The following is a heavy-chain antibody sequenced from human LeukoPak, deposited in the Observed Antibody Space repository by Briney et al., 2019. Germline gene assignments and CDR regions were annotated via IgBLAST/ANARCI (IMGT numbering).Heavy chain of an antibody. V-gene: IGHV3-23*01. CDR3: AKVRRGDYFAFDI. J-gene: IGHJ3*02. CDR2: ISGSAGNT. CDR1: GFTFSSYA. D-gene: IGHD4-17*01. Sequence: GGSLRLSCAASGFTFSSYAMNWVRQAPGKGLEWVSTISGSAGNTYYADSVKGRFTISRDNSKNTLYLQMNSLRAEDTAVYYCAKVRRGDYFAFDIWGHGTMVTVSS.